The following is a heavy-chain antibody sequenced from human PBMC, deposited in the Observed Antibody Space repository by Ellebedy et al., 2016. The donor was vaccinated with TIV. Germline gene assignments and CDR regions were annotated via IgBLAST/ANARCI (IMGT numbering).Heavy chain of an antibody. CDR3: ARGAMALS. D-gene: IGHD5-24*01. J-gene: IGHJ5*02. V-gene: IGHV1-18*04. Sequence: AASVKVSCKASGYTFTTFGISWVRPPPGQGPQWMGWVTAYNRDTYYAQNFQGRVTFTTDTSSSTAYMELRSLRSDDTGVYYCARGAMALSWGQGTLVTVSS. CDR2: VTAYNRDT. CDR1: GYTFTTFG.